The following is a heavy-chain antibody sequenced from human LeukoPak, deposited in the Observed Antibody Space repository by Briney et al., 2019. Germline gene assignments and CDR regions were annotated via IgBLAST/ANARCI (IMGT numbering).Heavy chain of an antibody. CDR2: IKQDGSEK. CDR1: GFTFSSYW. D-gene: IGHD3-22*01. J-gene: IGHJ4*02. Sequence: GGSLRLSCAASGFTFSSYWMSWVRQAPGKGLEWVDKIKQDGSEKYYVDSVKGRFTISRDNAKDSLYLQMNSLRAEDTAVYYCARDQVVITPFDYWGQGTLVTVSS. V-gene: IGHV3-7*01. CDR3: ARDQVVITPFDY.